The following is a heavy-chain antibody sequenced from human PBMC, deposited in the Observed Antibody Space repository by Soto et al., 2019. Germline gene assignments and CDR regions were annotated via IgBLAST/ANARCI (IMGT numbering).Heavy chain of an antibody. CDR3: ARSIVVVTALDY. CDR1: GYTFTSYA. CDR2: INAGNGNT. Sequence: QVQLVQSGAEEKKPGASVKVSCKASGYTFTSYAMHWLRQAPGQRLEWMGWINAGNGNTKYSQKFQGRVTITRDTSASTAYMELSSLRSDDTAVYYCARSIVVVTALDYWGQGTLVTVSS. V-gene: IGHV1-3*05. D-gene: IGHD2-21*02. J-gene: IGHJ4*02.